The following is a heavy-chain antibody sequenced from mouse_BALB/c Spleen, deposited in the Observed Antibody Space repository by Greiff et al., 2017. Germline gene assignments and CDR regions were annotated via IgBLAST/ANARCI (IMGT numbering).Heavy chain of an antibody. V-gene: IGHV2-4-1*01. CDR3: ARNTPHYYINNSYAMGY. J-gene: IGHJ4*01. CDR2: IWSGGST. CDR1: GFSLTSYG. D-gene: IGHD1-2*01. Sequence: QVQLKESGPGLVQPSQSLSITCTVSGFSLTSYGVHWVCQSPGKGLEWLGVIWSGGSTDYNEAFISRLSISKDNSKSPVFFKMNCMQADDTAMYYCARNTPHYYINNSYAMGYWGQGASVTVTS.